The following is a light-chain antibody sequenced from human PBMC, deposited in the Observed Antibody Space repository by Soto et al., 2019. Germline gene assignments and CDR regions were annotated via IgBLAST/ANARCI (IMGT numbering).Light chain of an antibody. J-gene: IGKJ4*01. CDR1: QSVSSY. CDR3: QQRSNWPPT. V-gene: IGKV3-11*01. Sequence: EIVLTQSPATLSLSPGERATLSCRASQSVSSYLAWYQQKPGQAPRLLIYDASNRATGIPARFSGSGSWTDFTLTISSLEPEDFAVYYWQQRSNWPPTFGGGTKVE. CDR2: DAS.